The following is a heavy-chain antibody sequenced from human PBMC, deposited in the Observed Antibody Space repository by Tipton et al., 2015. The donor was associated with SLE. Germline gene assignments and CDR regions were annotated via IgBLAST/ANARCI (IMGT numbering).Heavy chain of an antibody. CDR2: ISWNSGSI. J-gene: IGHJ3*02. D-gene: IGHD1-26*01. Sequence: SLRLSCAASGFMFDNHAMHWVRQVPGKGPEWVSGISWNSGSIDYADSVKGRFTISRDNAKNSLHLQMNSLRAEDTALYYCVKDSGTYSWRAFDMWGQGTMVTVSA. CDR1: GFMFDNHA. V-gene: IGHV3-9*01. CDR3: VKDSGTYSWRAFDM.